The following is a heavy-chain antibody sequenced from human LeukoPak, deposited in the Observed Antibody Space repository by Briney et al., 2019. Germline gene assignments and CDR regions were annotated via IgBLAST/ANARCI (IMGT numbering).Heavy chain of an antibody. CDR3: VKDADFWSGLDC. D-gene: IGHD3-3*01. J-gene: IGHJ4*02. CDR1: GFMFEDYG. Sequence: GGSLRLSCVASGFMFEDYGMHWVRQVPGKGLEWVSDISWNSNTRVYAESVKGRFTISRDNAKHSLDLQMISLRAEDTALYYCVKDADFWSGLDCWGQGTLVTVSS. CDR2: ISWNSNTR. V-gene: IGHV3-9*01.